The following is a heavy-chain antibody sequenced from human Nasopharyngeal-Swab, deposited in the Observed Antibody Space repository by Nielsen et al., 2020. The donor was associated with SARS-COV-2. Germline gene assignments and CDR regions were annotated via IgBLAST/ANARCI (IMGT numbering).Heavy chain of an antibody. D-gene: IGHD5/OR15-5a*01. J-gene: IGHJ4*02. CDR2: IIPIFGTA. V-gene: IGHV1-69*13. CDR1: GCTFSRPG. Sequence: SVKVSCKASGCTFSRPGISWVRQAPGQGLEWMGGIIPIFGTANYAQKFQGRVTITADESTSTVYMELSSLRSEDTAIYYCARGTVDIVSTVRPYTYWGQGTLVTVSS. CDR3: ARGTVDIVSTVRPYTY.